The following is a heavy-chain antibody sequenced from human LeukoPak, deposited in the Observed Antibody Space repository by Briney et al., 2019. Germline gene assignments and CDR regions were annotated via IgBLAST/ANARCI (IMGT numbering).Heavy chain of an antibody. Sequence: ASVKVSCKPYGYTFNTYGITWVRQAPGQGLEWMGWISPYNGNTNYAQKFQGRVTLTTDTSTSTAYMELRSLRSDDPAVYYCARGPHERSGYPDDWGQGTLVTVSS. D-gene: IGHD3-22*01. V-gene: IGHV1-18*01. J-gene: IGHJ4*02. CDR1: GYTFNTYG. CDR2: ISPYNGNT. CDR3: ARGPHERSGYPDD.